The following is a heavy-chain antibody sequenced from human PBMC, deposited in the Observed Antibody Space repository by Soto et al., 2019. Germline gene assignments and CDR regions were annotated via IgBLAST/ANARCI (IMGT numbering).Heavy chain of an antibody. CDR3: ARGGGATFTHYYYYMDV. J-gene: IGHJ6*03. V-gene: IGHV1-3*01. Sequence: QVQLVQSGAEVKKPGASVKVSCEASGYTFSTYEMHWVRQAPGQRPERMGWINEGNGKSKYSETLQGRVTFTRDTAASTAYMELTSLRSEDTAVYYSARGGGATFTHYYYYMDVWGTGTTVTVSS. CDR2: INEGNGKS. D-gene: IGHD1-26*01. CDR1: GYTFSTYE.